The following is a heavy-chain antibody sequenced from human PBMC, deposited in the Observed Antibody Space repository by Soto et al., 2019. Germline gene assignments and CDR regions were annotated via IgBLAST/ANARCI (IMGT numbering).Heavy chain of an antibody. J-gene: IGHJ4*02. CDR1: GFTFSSYA. Sequence: PGGSLRLSCAASGFTFSSYAMSWVRQAPGKGLEWVSAISGSGGSTYYADSVKGRFTISRDNSKNTLYLQMNSLRAEDTAVYYCAKPIVGVKTRRYRFDYWGQGTLVTVSS. V-gene: IGHV3-23*01. CDR3: AKPIVGVKTRRYRFDY. D-gene: IGHD1-26*01. CDR2: ISGSGGST.